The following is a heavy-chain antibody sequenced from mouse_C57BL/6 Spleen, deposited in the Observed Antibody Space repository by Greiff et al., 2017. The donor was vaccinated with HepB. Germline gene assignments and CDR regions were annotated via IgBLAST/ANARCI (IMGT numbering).Heavy chain of an antibody. J-gene: IGHJ1*03. D-gene: IGHD1-1*01. Sequence: VTLKVSGAELVKPGASVKLSCTASGFNIKDYYMHWVKQRTEQGLEWIGRIDPEDGETKYAPKFQGKATITADTSSNTAYLQLSSLTSEDTAVYYCARRYYGSSLYWYFDVWGTGTTVTVSS. CDR2: IDPEDGET. V-gene: IGHV14-2*01. CDR3: ARRYYGSSLYWYFDV. CDR1: GFNIKDYY.